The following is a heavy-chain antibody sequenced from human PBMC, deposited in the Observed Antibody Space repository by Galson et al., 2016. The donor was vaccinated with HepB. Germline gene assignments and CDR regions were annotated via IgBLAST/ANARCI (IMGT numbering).Heavy chain of an antibody. Sequence: ETLSLTCTVSRGSISTSSYYWGWIRQPPGKGLEWIGSVYSRGTTYYNPSLKSRVTISVDMSKNQFSLRLRSVTATDTALYLCARLNDFTNYCDSWGQGNLVIVSS. V-gene: IGHV4-39*01. CDR3: ARLNDFTNYCDS. CDR1: RGSISTSSYY. CDR2: VYSRGTT. D-gene: IGHD2-21*02. J-gene: IGHJ4*02.